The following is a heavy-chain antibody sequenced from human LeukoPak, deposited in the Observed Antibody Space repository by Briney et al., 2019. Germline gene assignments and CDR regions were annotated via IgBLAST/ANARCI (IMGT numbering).Heavy chain of an antibody. CDR2: IYDTGSS. CDR1: GGSISSYY. CDR3: ARSSYYDSSLLDY. Sequence: SETLSLTCTVSGGSISSYYWSWIRQPPGKGLEWIGCIYDTGSSNYNPSLKSRVTLSVDTSKNQFSLKLSSVTAADTAVYYCARSSYYDSSLLDYWGQGSLVTVSS. J-gene: IGHJ4*02. D-gene: IGHD3-22*01. V-gene: IGHV4-59*01.